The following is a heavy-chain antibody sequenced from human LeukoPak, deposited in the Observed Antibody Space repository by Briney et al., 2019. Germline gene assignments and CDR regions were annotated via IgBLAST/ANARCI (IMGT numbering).Heavy chain of an antibody. CDR3: AKGRCSGTSCPTDS. J-gene: IGHJ4*02. CDR1: GFTFSSYA. CDR2: ISGGGGST. V-gene: IGHV3-23*01. D-gene: IGHD2-2*01. Sequence: GGSLRLSCAASGFTFSSYAMNWVRQAPGKGLEWVSVISGGGGSTYYADSVKGRFTISRDNSKSTLYLQMNSLRAEDTAVYYCAKGRCSGTSCPTDSWGQGTLVTVSS.